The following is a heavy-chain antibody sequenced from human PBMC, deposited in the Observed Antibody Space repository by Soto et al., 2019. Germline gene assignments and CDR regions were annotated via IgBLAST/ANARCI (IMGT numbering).Heavy chain of an antibody. Sequence: QVQLVQSGAEEKKPGASVKVSCKASGYTFTSYAMHWVRQAAGQRLEWMGWINAGNGNTKYSQKFQGRVTITRDTSASTAYMELSSLRSEDAAVYYCARVPSYYGMDVWGQGTTVTVSS. V-gene: IGHV1-3*05. CDR1: GYTFTSYA. J-gene: IGHJ6*02. CDR2: INAGNGNT. CDR3: ARVPSYYGMDV.